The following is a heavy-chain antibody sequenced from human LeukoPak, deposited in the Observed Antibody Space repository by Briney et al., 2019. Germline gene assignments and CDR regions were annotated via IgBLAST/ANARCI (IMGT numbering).Heavy chain of an antibody. V-gene: IGHV3-74*01. CDR3: ARERLLHFDY. J-gene: IGHJ4*02. CDR1: GFTFSSYW. D-gene: IGHD2-15*01. Sequence: GGSLRLSCAASGFTFSSYWMHWVRQAPGKGLVWVSRINSHGSSTTYADSVEGRFTISRDNAENTLYLQMNSLRAEDTAVYYCARERLLHFDYWGQGTLVTVSS. CDR2: INSHGSST.